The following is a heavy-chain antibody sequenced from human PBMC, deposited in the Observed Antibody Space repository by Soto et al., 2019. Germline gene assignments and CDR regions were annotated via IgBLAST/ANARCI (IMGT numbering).Heavy chain of an antibody. J-gene: IGHJ5*02. Sequence: PGESLKISCKGSGYSFTSYWIGWVRQMPGKGLEWMGIIYPGDSDTRYSPSFQGQVTISADKSISTAYLQWSSLKASDTAMYYCARGPLRYSSSWLYNWFDPWRQGTLVTVSS. V-gene: IGHV5-51*01. CDR2: IYPGDSDT. D-gene: IGHD6-13*01. CDR3: ARGPLRYSSSWLYNWFDP. CDR1: GYSFTSYW.